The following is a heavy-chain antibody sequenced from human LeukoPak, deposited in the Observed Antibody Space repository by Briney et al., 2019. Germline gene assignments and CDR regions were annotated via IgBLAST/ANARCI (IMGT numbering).Heavy chain of an antibody. V-gene: IGHV1-18*01. CDR2: ISAYNGNT. J-gene: IGHJ4*02. CDR3: ATIAVGLPGDY. D-gene: IGHD6-19*01. CDR1: GYTFTSYG. Sequence: ASVKVSCKASGYTFTSYGISWVRQAPGQGLEWMGWISAYNGNTNYAQKLQGRVTMTTDTSTSTANMELRSLRSDDTAVYYCATIAVGLPGDYWGQGTLVTVSS.